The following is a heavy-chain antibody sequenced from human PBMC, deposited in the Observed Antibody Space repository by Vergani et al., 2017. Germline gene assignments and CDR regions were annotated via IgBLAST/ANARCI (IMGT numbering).Heavy chain of an antibody. V-gene: IGHV3-66*02. J-gene: IGHJ5*02. CDR2: IYSGGST. CDR3: ARGGGPTQGWFDP. CDR1: GFTVSSNY. Sequence: EVQLVESGGGLVQPGGSLRLSCAASGFTVSSNYMSWVRQAPGKGLEWVSVIYSGGSTYYADSVKGRFTISRDNSKNTLYLRMNSLRAEDTAVYYCARGGGPTQGWFDPWGQGTLVTVSS. D-gene: IGHD3-16*01.